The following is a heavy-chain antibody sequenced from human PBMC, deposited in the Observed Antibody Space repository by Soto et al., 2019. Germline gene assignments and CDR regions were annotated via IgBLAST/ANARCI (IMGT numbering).Heavy chain of an antibody. J-gene: IGHJ4*02. CDR2: IKSKTDGGTT. CDR3: TTGYWNYAMFFAY. Sequence: EVQLVESGGGLVKPGGSLRLSCAASGFTFSNAWMNWVRQAPGKGLEWVGRIKSKTDGGTTDYAAPVKGRFTISRDDSKTTLYLQMNSLKTEDTAVYYCTTGYWNYAMFFAYWGQGTLVTVS. V-gene: IGHV3-15*07. CDR1: GFTFSNAW. D-gene: IGHD1-7*01.